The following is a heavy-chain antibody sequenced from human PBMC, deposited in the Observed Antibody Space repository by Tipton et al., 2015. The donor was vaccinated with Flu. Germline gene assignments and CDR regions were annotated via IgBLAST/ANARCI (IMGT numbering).Heavy chain of an antibody. CDR1: GGSISSSSYY. CDR3: ARDRLYSASVGYFYVGASDV. V-gene: IGHV4-39*07. CDR2: IYYSGST. D-gene: IGHD3-22*01. J-gene: IGHJ3*01. Sequence: TLSLTCTVSGGSISSSSYYWGWIRQPPGKGLEWIGSIYYSGSTYYNPSLKSRVTISVDTSKNQFSLKLTSVTAADTAVYYCARDRLYSASVGYFYVGASDVWGQGTMVTVPP.